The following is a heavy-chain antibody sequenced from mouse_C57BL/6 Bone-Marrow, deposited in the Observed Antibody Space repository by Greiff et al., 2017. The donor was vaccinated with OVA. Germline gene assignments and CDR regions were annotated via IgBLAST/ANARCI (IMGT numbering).Heavy chain of an antibody. Sequence: VQLQQSGAELVRPGTSVKVSCKASGYAFTNYLIEWVKQRPGQGLEWIGVINPGSGGTNYNEKFKGKATLTADKSSSTAYMQLSSLTSEDSAVYFCARAHYGNSAWFAYWGQGTLVTVSA. CDR2: INPGSGGT. V-gene: IGHV1-54*01. CDR1: GYAFTNYL. D-gene: IGHD2-1*01. CDR3: ARAHYGNSAWFAY. J-gene: IGHJ3*01.